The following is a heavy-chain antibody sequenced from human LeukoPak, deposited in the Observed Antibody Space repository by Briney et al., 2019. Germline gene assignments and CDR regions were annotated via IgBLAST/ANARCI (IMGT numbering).Heavy chain of an antibody. Sequence: GASVKVSCKASGGTFSSYAISWVRQAPGQGLEWMGRIIPIFGTANYAQKFQGRVTITTDESTSTAYMELSSLRSEDTAVYYCARDVGYGDYVEWGQGTLVTVSS. CDR2: IIPIFGTA. V-gene: IGHV1-69*05. CDR3: ARDVGYGDYVE. CDR1: GGTFSSYA. J-gene: IGHJ4*02. D-gene: IGHD4-17*01.